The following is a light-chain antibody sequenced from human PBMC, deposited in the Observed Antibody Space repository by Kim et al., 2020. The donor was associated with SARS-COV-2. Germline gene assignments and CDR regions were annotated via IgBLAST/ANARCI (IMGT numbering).Light chain of an antibody. J-gene: IGLJ1*01. CDR1: ALPEKQ. CDR2: KDS. Sequence: SYELTQPPSVSVSPGQTARITCSGDALPEKQTYWYQQKSGQAPLLLIYKDSERPSGIPGRFSGSSSGTTVTLTNSGVQAEDDADYYCQSADGSGTYVFGTGSKVTVL. V-gene: IGLV3-25*03. CDR3: QSADGSGTYV.